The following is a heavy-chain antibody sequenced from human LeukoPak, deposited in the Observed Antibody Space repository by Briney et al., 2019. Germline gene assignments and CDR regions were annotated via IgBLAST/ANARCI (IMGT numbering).Heavy chain of an antibody. CDR3: ASVFDS. J-gene: IGHJ4*02. CDR1: RFTFSSYS. CDR2: ISSSGSYI. Sequence: GGSLGLSCAASRFTFSSYSMNWVRQAPGKGLEWVSSISSSGSYIYYADSVKGRFTISRDNAKNTVSLQMNSLSAEDTAVYYCASVFDSWGQGFLVTVSS. V-gene: IGHV3-21*01.